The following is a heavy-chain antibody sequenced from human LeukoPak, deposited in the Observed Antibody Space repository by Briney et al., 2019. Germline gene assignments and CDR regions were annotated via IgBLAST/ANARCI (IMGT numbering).Heavy chain of an antibody. CDR1: GYTFTSYY. J-gene: IGHJ4*02. CDR2: INPSGGST. CDR3: ARDYTAMVPDY. Sequence: ASVTVSRKASGYTFTSYYMHWVRQAPGQGLEWMGIINPSGGSTSYAQKFQGRVTMTRDMSTSTVYMELSSLRSEDTAVYYCARDYTAMVPDYWGQGTLVTVSS. V-gene: IGHV1-46*01. D-gene: IGHD5-18*01.